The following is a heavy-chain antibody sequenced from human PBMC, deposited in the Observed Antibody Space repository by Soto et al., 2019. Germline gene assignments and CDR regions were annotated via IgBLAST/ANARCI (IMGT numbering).Heavy chain of an antibody. CDR1: GGSFSGYY. CDR3: ARDKITGLFDY. J-gene: IGHJ4*02. CDR2: INHSGST. D-gene: IGHD2-8*02. Sequence: SETLSLTCAVYGGSFSGYYWTWIRQPPGTGLEWIGEINHSGSTNYNPSLKSRVTISVDTFKNKISLKLTSVTAADTAVYYCARDKITGLFDYWGQGTLVTVSS. V-gene: IGHV4-34*01.